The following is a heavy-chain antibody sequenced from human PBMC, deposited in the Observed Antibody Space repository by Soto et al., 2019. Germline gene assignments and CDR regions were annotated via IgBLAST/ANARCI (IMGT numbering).Heavy chain of an antibody. CDR2: IYYSGST. Sequence: SETLSLTCTVSGGSISSYYWSWIRQPPGKGLEWIGYIYYSGSTNYNPSLKSRVTISVDTSKNQFSLKLSSVTAADTAVYYCARVNRGYYDSSGYWFDPWGQGTLVTVSS. CDR1: GGSISSYY. CDR3: ARVNRGYYDSSGYWFDP. V-gene: IGHV4-59*01. D-gene: IGHD3-22*01. J-gene: IGHJ5*02.